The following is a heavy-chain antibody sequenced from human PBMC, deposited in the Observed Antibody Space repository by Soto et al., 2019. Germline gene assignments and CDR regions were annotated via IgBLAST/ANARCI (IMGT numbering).Heavy chain of an antibody. J-gene: IGHJ5*01. CDR1: GGSISSGAYY. Sequence: QVQLQESGPGLVKPSQTLSLTCTVSGGSISSGAYYWTWLRQHPEKGLEWIGYISYRGSTYYNPSLERRVTIAVDQSKAELCLKLRSVTAAHTAEYYCARGLGARRWFHSRGQATMLILSS. CDR2: ISYRGST. D-gene: IGHD6-6*01. V-gene: IGHV4-31*03. CDR3: ARGLGARRWFHS.